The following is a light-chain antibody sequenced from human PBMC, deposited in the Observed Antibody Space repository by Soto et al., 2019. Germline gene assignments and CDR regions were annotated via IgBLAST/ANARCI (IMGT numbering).Light chain of an antibody. CDR2: DAS. V-gene: IGKV3-11*01. CDR1: QNVSSN. Sequence: EIVPMHHPTHLPVSPGDRATLSCRASQNVSSNLAWYQQKPGQAPRLLIYDASNRATGIPARFSGSGSGTDFTLTICSLEPEDFAVYYCQQRDNWPLTFGEGTRLEIK. CDR3: QQRDNWPLT. J-gene: IGKJ5*01.